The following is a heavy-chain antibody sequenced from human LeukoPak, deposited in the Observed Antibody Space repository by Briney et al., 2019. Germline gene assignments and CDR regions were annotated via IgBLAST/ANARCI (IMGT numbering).Heavy chain of an antibody. D-gene: IGHD4-17*01. CDR2: ISYDGSNE. Sequence: PGGSLRLSCAASGFTFSSYVMHWVRQAPGKGLEWVAIISYDGSNEYYADSVKGRFTISRDNSKNTLYLQMNSLRAEDTAVYYCARDGTTVTTYYYYYMDVWGKGTTVTVSS. CDR1: GFTFSSYV. CDR3: ARDGTTVTTYYYYYMDV. V-gene: IGHV3-30*04. J-gene: IGHJ6*03.